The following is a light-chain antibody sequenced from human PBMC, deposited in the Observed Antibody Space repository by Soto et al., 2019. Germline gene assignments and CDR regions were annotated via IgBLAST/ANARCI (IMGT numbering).Light chain of an antibody. J-gene: IGLJ1*01. Sequence: QSVLTQPASVSGTPGQSITITCTGSNNDVGRYSYVSWYQQYPDKTPKLIIYEVRLRPSGISDRFSGSKSGITASLTISGPQPEDEADYYCASYTTDTTRLFGTGTKVTVL. CDR3: ASYTTDTTRL. V-gene: IGLV2-14*01. CDR1: NNDVGRYSY. CDR2: EVR.